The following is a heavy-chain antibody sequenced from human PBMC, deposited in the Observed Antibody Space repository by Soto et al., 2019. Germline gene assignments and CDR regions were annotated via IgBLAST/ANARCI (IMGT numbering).Heavy chain of an antibody. Sequence: ASETLSLTCTVSVDSITTYYWSWIRQPAGKGLEWIGEINHTGGTHYNPSLKSRVTMSVDTSKNQFSLRLSSVTAADTAIYYCATRITVFGLLIPPFDPWGQGTQVTVSS. D-gene: IGHD3-3*01. CDR2: INHTGGT. CDR3: ATRITVFGLLIPPFDP. J-gene: IGHJ5*02. V-gene: IGHV4-59*04. CDR1: VDSITTYY.